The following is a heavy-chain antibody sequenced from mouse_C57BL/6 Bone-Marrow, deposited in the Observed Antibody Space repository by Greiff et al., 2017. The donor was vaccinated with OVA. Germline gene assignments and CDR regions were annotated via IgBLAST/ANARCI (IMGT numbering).Heavy chain of an antibody. V-gene: IGHV1-15*01. CDR2: IDPETGGT. CDR3: TSSYSNYGDFDY. J-gene: IGHJ2*01. D-gene: IGHD2-5*01. CDR1: GYTFTDYE. Sequence: QVQLQQSGAELVRPGASVTLSCKASGYTFTDYEKHWVKQTPVHGLEWIGAIDPETGGTGYNQKFKGKAILTADKASSTAYMELRSLTSEDSAVYYCTSSYSNYGDFDYWGQGTTLTVSS.